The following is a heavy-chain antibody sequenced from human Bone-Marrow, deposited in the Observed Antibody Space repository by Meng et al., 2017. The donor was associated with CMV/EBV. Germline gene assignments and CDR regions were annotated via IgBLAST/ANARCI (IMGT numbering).Heavy chain of an antibody. CDR3: ARYYSSSWIDAFDI. CDR1: GYTFTSYD. J-gene: IGHJ3*02. D-gene: IGHD6-13*01. V-gene: IGHV1-2*02. CDR2: INPNSGGT. Sequence: ASVKVSCKASGYTFTSYDINWVRQATGQGLEWMGWINPNSGGTNYAQKFQGRVTMTRDTSISTAYMELSRLRSDDTAVYYCARYYSSSWIDAFDIWGQGTMVTVSS.